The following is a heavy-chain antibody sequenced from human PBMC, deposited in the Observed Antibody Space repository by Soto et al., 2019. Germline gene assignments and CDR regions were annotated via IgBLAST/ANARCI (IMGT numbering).Heavy chain of an antibody. Sequence: SETLSLTCTVSGGSVSSGSYYWSWIRHPPGKGLEWIGYIYYSGSTNYNPSLKSRVTISVDTSKNQFSLKLSSVTAADTAVYYCARGIEGWYQGRYYYGMDVWGQGTTGTVSS. CDR1: GGSVSSGSYY. V-gene: IGHV4-61*01. CDR2: IYYSGST. CDR3: ARGIEGWYQGRYYYGMDV. D-gene: IGHD6-19*01. J-gene: IGHJ6*01.